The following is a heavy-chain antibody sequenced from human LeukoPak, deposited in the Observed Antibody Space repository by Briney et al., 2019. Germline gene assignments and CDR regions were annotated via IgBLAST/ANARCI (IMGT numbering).Heavy chain of an antibody. CDR1: GGSISGYY. CDR2: IYYSGST. V-gene: IGHV4-59*01. CDR3: ARHHYASGTHTPYYFDF. D-gene: IGHD3-10*01. J-gene: IGHJ4*02. Sequence: SETLSLTCTVSGGSISGYYWSWIRQPPGTGLEWIGYIYYSGSTNYNPSLKSRVTMSVDMSKSQFSLKLSSVTAADTALYYCARHHYASGTHTPYYFDFWSQGTLVTVSS.